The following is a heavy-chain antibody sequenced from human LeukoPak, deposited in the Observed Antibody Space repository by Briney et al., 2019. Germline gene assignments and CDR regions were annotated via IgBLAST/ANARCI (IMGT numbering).Heavy chain of an antibody. CDR2: IRSKANSYAT. J-gene: IGHJ6*02. CDR1: GFTFSGFD. V-gene: IGHV3-73*01. Sequence: AGGSLRLSCAASGFTFSGFDVYWVRQASGKGLECVGRIRSKANSYATGYGESVKGRFTISRDDSKNTAYLQMNSLKIEDTGVYFFARSGIPPNYYYRGKDVWGQRTTVTGSS. CDR3: ARSGIPPNYYYRGKDV. D-gene: IGHD2-2*02.